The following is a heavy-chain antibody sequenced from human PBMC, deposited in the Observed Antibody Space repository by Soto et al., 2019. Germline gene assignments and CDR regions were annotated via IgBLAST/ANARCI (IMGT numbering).Heavy chain of an antibody. Sequence: ASVKVSCKVSGYTPTELSMHWVRQAPGKGLEWMGGFDPEDGETIYAQKFQGRVTMTEDTSTDTAYMELSSLRSEDTAVYYCATIGERGYYDYIWGSYRYTNWFDPWGQGTLVTVSS. CDR3: ATIGERGYYDYIWGSYRYTNWFDP. CDR2: FDPEDGET. D-gene: IGHD3-16*02. J-gene: IGHJ5*02. CDR1: GYTPTELS. V-gene: IGHV1-24*01.